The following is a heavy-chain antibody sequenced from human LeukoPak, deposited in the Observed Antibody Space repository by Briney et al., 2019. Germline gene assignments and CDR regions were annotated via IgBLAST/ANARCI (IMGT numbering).Heavy chain of an antibody. CDR2: INNSGST. J-gene: IGHJ6*02. D-gene: IGHD3-10*01. CDR3: ASSGSGSYYNAKLRYYYYYGMDV. CDR1: GVSFSGYY. Sequence: SETLSLTCAVSGVSFSGYYWSWIRQPPGKGLEGIGGINNSGSTNYNPSLKSRVTISVDTSKSQFSLKLSSVTAADTAVYYCASSGSGSYYNAKLRYYYYYGMDVWGQGATVTVSS. V-gene: IGHV4-34*01.